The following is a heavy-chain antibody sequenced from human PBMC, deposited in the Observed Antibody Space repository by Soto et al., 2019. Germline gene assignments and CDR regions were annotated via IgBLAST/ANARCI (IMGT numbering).Heavy chain of an antibody. V-gene: IGHV6-1*01. D-gene: IGHD1-26*01. J-gene: IGHJ5*01. CDR3: VRLIGNSWLDF. CDR1: SDSVSRTSFP. Sequence: SQPLLFPSSICSDSVSRTSFPMNWRRLSPSSGIEWLGRTYKRSKWYYDYAESVKSRITINPDTSMNQFSLHLNSVTPEDTAVYYCVRLIGNSWLDFWGQGTLVTVSS. CDR2: TYKRSKWYY.